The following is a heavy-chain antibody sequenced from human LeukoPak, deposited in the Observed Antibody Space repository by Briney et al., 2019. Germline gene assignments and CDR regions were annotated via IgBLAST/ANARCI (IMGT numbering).Heavy chain of an antibody. Sequence: SGALSLTWTGSGGSLGSYYWSWIRQPPGKGLEWIRYIYYSGSTNYNPSLKSRVTISVDTSKNQFSLKLSSVTAADTAVYYCARHQTAMTLWDYWGQGTLVTVSS. D-gene: IGHD5-18*01. CDR1: GGSLGSYY. CDR2: IYYSGST. CDR3: ARHQTAMTLWDY. V-gene: IGHV4-59*08. J-gene: IGHJ4*02.